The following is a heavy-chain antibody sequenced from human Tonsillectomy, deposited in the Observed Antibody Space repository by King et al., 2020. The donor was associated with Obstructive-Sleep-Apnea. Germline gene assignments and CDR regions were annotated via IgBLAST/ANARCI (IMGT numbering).Heavy chain of an antibody. CDR2: ISYDGSNK. CDR3: ARETYYDSSGYYFDY. V-gene: IGHV3-30-3*01. Sequence: QLVQSGGGVVQPGRSLRLSCAASGFTFSSYAMHWVRQAPGKGLEWVAVISYDGSNKYYAASVKGRFTISRDNSKNTLYLQMNSLRAEDTAVYYCARETYYDSSGYYFDYWGQGTLVTVSS. J-gene: IGHJ4*02. D-gene: IGHD3-22*01. CDR1: GFTFSSYA.